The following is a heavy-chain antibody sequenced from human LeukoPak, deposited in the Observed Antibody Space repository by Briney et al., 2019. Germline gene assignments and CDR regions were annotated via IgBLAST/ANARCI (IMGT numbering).Heavy chain of an antibody. J-gene: IGHJ4*02. V-gene: IGHV3-53*01. D-gene: IGHD2-2*01. CDR1: GFTVSSNY. CDR2: IYSGGST. Sequence: TGGSLRLSCAASGFTVSSNYMSWVRQAPGKGLEWVSVIYSGGSTYYADSVKGRFTISRDNSKNTLYLQMNSLRAEDTAVYYCAKARYCSSTSCQVPNYWGQGTLVTVSS. CDR3: AKARYCSSTSCQVPNY.